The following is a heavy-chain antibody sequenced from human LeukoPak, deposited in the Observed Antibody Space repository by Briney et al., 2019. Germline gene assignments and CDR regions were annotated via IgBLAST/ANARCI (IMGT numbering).Heavy chain of an antibody. Sequence: GASVKVSCKASGCTFTSYGISWVRRAPGQGLEWMGWISAYNGNTNYAQKLQGRVTMTTDTSTSTAYMELRSLRSDDTAVYYCARYLQSRVDSNWFDPWGQGTLITVSS. J-gene: IGHJ5*02. D-gene: IGHD4-23*01. CDR2: ISAYNGNT. CDR1: GCTFTSYG. V-gene: IGHV1-18*01. CDR3: ARYLQSRVDSNWFDP.